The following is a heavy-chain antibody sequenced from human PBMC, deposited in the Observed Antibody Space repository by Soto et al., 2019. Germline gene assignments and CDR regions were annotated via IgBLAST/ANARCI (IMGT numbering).Heavy chain of an antibody. D-gene: IGHD3-22*01. CDR3: ARGGGYYYDSSGSGTPGHFDY. CDR2: IYYSGST. CDR1: GGSISSGDYY. Sequence: PSETLSLTCTVSGGSISSGDYYWSWIRQPPGKGLEWIGYIYYSGSTYYNPSLKSRVTISVDTSKNQFSLKLSSVTAADTAVYYCARGGGYYYDSSGSGTPGHFDYWGQGTLVTVSS. J-gene: IGHJ4*02. V-gene: IGHV4-30-4*01.